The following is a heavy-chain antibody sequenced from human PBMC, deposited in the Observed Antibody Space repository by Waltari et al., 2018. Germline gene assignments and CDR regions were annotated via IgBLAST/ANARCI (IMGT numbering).Heavy chain of an antibody. Sequence: QVQLQESGPGLVKPSETLSLTCTVSGGSISSHYWSWIRQPPGKGLEWIGYSYYSGSTNYNPSLKSRVTISVDTSKNQFSLKLSSVTAADTAVYYWARGTPSFDYWGQGTLVTVSS. V-gene: IGHV4-59*11. CDR1: GGSISSHY. CDR3: ARGTPSFDY. J-gene: IGHJ4*02. CDR2: SYYSGST.